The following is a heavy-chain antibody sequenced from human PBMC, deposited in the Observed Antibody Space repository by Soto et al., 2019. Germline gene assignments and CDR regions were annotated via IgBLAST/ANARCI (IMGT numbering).Heavy chain of an antibody. Sequence: PVGSLRLSCASSVFTFSSYAMHWVRHSPGKGLEWVAVISYDGSNKYYADSVKGRFTISRDNSKNTLYLQMNSLRAEDTAVYYCAIDFPVATDYGGQRNVVTV. V-gene: IGHV3-30-3*01. CDR3: AIDFPVATDY. J-gene: IGHJ4*02. CDR1: VFTFSSYA. D-gene: IGHD5-12*01. CDR2: ISYDGSNK.